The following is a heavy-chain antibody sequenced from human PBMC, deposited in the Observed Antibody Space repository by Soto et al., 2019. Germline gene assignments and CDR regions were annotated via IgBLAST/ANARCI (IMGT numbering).Heavy chain of an antibody. Sequence: ASVKVDWKAAGYTFTSYYMHWVRKDPGKGKERKGIINPSGGSTSYAQKFQGRVTMTRDTSTSTVYMELSSLRSEDTAVYYCARGFHDILTGYTYYYYMDVWGKGTTVTVSS. CDR2: INPSGGST. CDR3: ARGFHDILTGYTYYYYMDV. V-gene: IGHV1-46*03. J-gene: IGHJ6*03. D-gene: IGHD3-9*01. CDR1: GYTFTSYY.